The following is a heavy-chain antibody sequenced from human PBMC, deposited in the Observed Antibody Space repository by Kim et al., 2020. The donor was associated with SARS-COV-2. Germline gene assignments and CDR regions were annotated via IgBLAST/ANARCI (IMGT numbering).Heavy chain of an antibody. CDR1: GYTFTSYA. Sequence: ASVKVSCKASGYTFTSYAMHWVRQAPGQRLEWMGWINAGNGNTKYSQKFQGRVTITRDTSASTAYMELSSLRSEDTAVYYCARDYDSSGYYDYWGQGTLVTVSS. V-gene: IGHV1-3*01. J-gene: IGHJ4*02. CDR2: INAGNGNT. D-gene: IGHD3-22*01. CDR3: ARDYDSSGYYDY.